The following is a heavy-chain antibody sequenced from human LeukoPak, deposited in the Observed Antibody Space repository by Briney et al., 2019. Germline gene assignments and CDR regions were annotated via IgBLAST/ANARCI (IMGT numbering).Heavy chain of an antibody. CDR1: GFTFSSYS. CDR2: ISSSSSYI. J-gene: IGHJ6*03. V-gene: IGHV3-21*01. D-gene: IGHD2-8*02. CDR3: AKSTEPDYYYMDV. Sequence: GGSLRLSCAASGFTFSSYSMNWVRQAPGKGLEWVSSISSSSSYIYYADSVKGRFTISRDNAKNSLYLQMNSLRAEDTAVYYCAKSTEPDYYYMDVWGKGTTVTVSS.